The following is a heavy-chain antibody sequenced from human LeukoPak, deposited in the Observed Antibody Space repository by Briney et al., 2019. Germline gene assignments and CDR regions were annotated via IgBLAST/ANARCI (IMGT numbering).Heavy chain of an antibody. CDR3: ARHCSSPSCYLGYFDY. CDR2: IYYSGST. D-gene: IGHD2-2*01. CDR1: GGSISSGHYY. J-gene: IGHJ4*02. V-gene: IGHV4-30-4*08. Sequence: SQTLSLTCTVSGGSISSGHYYWSWIRQPPGKGLEWIGYIYYSGSTYYNPSLKSRVTISVDTSKNQFSLKLSSVTAADTAVYYCARHCSSPSCYLGYFDYWGRGTLVTVSS.